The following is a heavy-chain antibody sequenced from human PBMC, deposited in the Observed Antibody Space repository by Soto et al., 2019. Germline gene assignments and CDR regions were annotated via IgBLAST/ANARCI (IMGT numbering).Heavy chain of an antibody. V-gene: IGHV3-23*01. J-gene: IGHJ4*02. CDR3: AKEAEENENVPIPGDN. CDR2: LSGSGTMR. CDR1: GFSFRNYA. D-gene: IGHD1-1*01. Sequence: GSLRLSCAASGFSFRNYAMTCVRQSPGKGLEWVSGLSGSGTMRYYADSVRGRFIISRDNAKNTLFLQMDNLRVEDSAVYYCAKEAEENENVPIPGDNWGQGTPVTVYS.